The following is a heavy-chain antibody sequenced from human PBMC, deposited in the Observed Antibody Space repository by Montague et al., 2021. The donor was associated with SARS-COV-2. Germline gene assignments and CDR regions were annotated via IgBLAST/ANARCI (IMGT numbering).Heavy chain of an antibody. CDR3: AKGDVDTAMAFEY. D-gene: IGHD5-18*01. J-gene: IGHJ4*02. V-gene: IGHV3-23*01. CDR1: GFTFSSYA. CDR2: ISGSGSSA. Sequence: SLRLSCAASGFTFSSYATSWVRQAPGKGLEWVSAISGSGSSAYYADSVKGRFIISRDNSKNTLYLQMNSLRAEDTAVYYCAKGDVDTAMAFEYWGQGTLGAVSS.